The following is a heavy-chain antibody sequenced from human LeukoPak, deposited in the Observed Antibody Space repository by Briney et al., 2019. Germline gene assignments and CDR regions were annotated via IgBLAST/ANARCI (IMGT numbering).Heavy chain of an antibody. Sequence: GGSLRLSCEASGFTFSSSWVHWGRQAPGKGLVWVSHINGYGSYIKYAESVKGRFTISRDNARNTLFLQMHSLRVEDTAVYYCARGIGYNGDYWGQGTLVTVSS. J-gene: IGHJ4*02. V-gene: IGHV3-74*03. CDR2: INGYGSYI. D-gene: IGHD5-24*01. CDR1: GFTFSSSW. CDR3: ARGIGYNGDY.